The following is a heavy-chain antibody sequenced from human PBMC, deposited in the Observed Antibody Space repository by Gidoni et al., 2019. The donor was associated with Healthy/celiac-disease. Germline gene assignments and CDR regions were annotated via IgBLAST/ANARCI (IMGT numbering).Heavy chain of an antibody. CDR2: IYPGDSDT. V-gene: IGHV5-51*01. D-gene: IGHD5-18*01. Sequence: LEWMGIIYPGDSDTRYSPSFQGQVTISADKSISTAYLQWSSLKASDTAMYYCARQGAFGYSYGQFDYWGQGTLVTVSS. CDR3: ARQGAFGYSYGQFDY. J-gene: IGHJ4*02.